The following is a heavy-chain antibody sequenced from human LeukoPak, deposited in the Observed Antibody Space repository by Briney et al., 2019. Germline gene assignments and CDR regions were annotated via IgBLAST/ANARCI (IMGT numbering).Heavy chain of an antibody. CDR2: ISSSSNYM. V-gene: IGHV3-21*01. CDR3: ARTYYSGNSLGYFDL. CDR1: GFTFSRNA. D-gene: IGHD4-23*01. J-gene: IGHJ2*01. Sequence: GGSLRLSCAASGFTFSRNAMNWVRQAPGKGLEWVSFISSSSNYMSYADSVKGRFTISRDNAKSSLYLQMNSLRAEDTAVYYCARTYYSGNSLGYFDLWGRGTLVTVSS.